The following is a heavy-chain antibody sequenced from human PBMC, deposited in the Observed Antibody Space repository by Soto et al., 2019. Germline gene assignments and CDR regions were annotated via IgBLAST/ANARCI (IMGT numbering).Heavy chain of an antibody. CDR2: INGRGNTT. D-gene: IGHD3-16*01. Sequence: EEQVLESGGGLAQPGGSLRLSCVASGFIFQNYAMSWGRQTPGKGLEWVSVINGRGNTTFYADSVKGRFTVSRDNSRNMVYLDMNSLRVEDTAVYSCAKVIVLGASTIEYWGLGTPVIVSS. V-gene: IGHV3-23*01. J-gene: IGHJ4*01. CDR3: AKVIVLGASTIEY. CDR1: GFIFQNYA.